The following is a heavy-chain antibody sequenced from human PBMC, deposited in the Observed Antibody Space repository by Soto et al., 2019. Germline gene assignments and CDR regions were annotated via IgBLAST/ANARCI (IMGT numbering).Heavy chain of an antibody. CDR2: TYYRSKWYN. CDR1: GDSVSSNSAA. J-gene: IGHJ6*02. Sequence: SQTLSLTCAISGDSVSSNSAAWNWIRQSPSRGLEWLGRTYYRSKWYNDYAVSVKSRITINPDTSKNQFSLQLNSVTPEDTAVYYCARESIKGIAVAGKRGDTYYYYGMDVWGQGTTVTVSS. V-gene: IGHV6-1*01. CDR3: ARESIKGIAVAGKRGDTYYYYGMDV. D-gene: IGHD6-19*01.